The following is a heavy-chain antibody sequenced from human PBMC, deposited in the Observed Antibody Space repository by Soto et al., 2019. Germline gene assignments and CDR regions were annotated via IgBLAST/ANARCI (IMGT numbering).Heavy chain of an antibody. CDR3: AREDSFDPFHH. Sequence: GGSLRLSCVASGFTFSRYWMNWVRQAPGKGLVWVSRISSDGSNTTYADSVKGRFTISRDHAKNTLFLQMNSLRVEDTAVYHCAREDSFDPFHHWGQGTLVTVSS. CDR1: GFTFSRYW. CDR2: ISSDGSNT. V-gene: IGHV3-74*01. D-gene: IGHD2-21*01. J-gene: IGHJ1*01.